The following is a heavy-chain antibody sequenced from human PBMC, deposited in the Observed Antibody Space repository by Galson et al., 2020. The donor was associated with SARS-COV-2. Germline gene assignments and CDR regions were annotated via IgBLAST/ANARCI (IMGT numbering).Heavy chain of an antibody. CDR2: MNTNSGNT. CDR3: SSGSGSWTDAFDI. J-gene: IGHJ3*02. CDR1: GYTFTSYD. V-gene: IGHV1-8*01. D-gene: IGHD3-10*01. Sequence: ASVKVSCKASGYTFTSYDINWVRQATGQGLEWMGWMNTNSGNTGYAQKFQGRVTMTRNTSISTAYMELSSLRSEDTAVYYCSSGSGSWTDAFDIWGQGTMVTVSS.